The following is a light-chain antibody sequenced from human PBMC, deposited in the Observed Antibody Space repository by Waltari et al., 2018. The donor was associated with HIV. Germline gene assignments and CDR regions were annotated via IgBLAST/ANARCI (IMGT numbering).Light chain of an antibody. Sequence: DIQMTQSPSTLSASAGDRVTITCRASQSVGSYLAWHQQRPGKAPNLLIQQASSLESGVPSRFSGSGSGTEFTLTITNLQPEDAGSYYCQQYYRFWTFGQGT. CDR3: QQYYRFWT. V-gene: IGKV1-5*03. CDR2: QAS. CDR1: QSVGSY. J-gene: IGKJ1*01.